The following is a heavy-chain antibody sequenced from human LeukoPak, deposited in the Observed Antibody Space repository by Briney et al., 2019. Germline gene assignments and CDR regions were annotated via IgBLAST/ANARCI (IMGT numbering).Heavy chain of an antibody. CDR1: GFTFSSYA. CDR2: ISGSGGST. D-gene: IGHD3-9*01. CDR3: AKDPRYDILTGYDLNYFDY. J-gene: IGHJ4*02. V-gene: IGHV3-23*01. Sequence: GGSLRLSCAASGFTFSSYAMSWVCQAPGKGLEWVSAISGSGGSTYYADSVKGRFTISRDNSKNTLYLQMNSLRAEDTAVYYCAKDPRYDILTGYDLNYFDYWGQGTPVTVSS.